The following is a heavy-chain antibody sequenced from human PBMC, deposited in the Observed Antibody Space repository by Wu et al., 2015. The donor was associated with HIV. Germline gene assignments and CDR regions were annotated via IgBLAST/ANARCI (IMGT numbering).Heavy chain of an antibody. CDR3: AREIGGYDSSGYYD. Sequence: QVQLVQSGAEVKKPGASVRVSCKASGYTFTSYDINWVRQAPGQGLEWMGGIIPIFGTANYAQKFQGRVTITTDESTSTAYMELSSLRSEDTAVYYCAREIGGYDSSGYYDWGQGTLVTVSS. CDR1: GYTFTSYD. J-gene: IGHJ4*02. V-gene: IGHV1-69*01. CDR2: IIPIFGTA. D-gene: IGHD3-22*01.